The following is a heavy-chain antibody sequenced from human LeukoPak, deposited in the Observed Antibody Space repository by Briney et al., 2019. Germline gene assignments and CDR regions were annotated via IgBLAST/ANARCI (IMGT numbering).Heavy chain of an antibody. CDR3: AKDLTTVTTGDY. V-gene: IGHV3-23*01. CDR2: ISGSGGST. J-gene: IGHJ4*02. D-gene: IGHD4-17*01. Sequence: GGSLRLSCAASGFTFSSYGMSWVRQAPGKGLEWVSAISGSGGSTYYADSVKGRFTISRDNSKNTLYLHMNSLRAEDTAVYYCAKDLTTVTTGDYWGQGTLVTVSS. CDR1: GFTFSSYG.